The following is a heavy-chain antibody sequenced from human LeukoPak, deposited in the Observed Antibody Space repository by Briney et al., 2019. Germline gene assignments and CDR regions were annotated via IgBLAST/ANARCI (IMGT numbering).Heavy chain of an antibody. CDR3: ATAHGRSSYPPYWYFDL. D-gene: IGHD2-15*01. V-gene: IGHV1-58*01. CDR2: IVVDSGNT. J-gene: IGHJ2*01. CDR1: GFTFTTSA. Sequence: SVKVSCKSSGFTFTTSAVQWVRQARGQRLEWIGWIVVDSGNTNYAQKFQERVTITRDMSTDTAYMELSSLRSEDTAVYYCATAHGRSSYPPYWYFDLWGRGTLVTVSS.